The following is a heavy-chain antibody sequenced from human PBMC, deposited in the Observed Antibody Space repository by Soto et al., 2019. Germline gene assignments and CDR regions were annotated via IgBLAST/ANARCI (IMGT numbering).Heavy chain of an antibody. D-gene: IGHD3-22*01. CDR2: INPSGGST. J-gene: IGHJ4*02. Sequence: ASVKVSCKASGYTFTSYYMHWVRQAPGQGLEWMGIINPSGGSTSYAQKFQGRVTMTRDTSTSTVYMELSSLRSEDTAVYYCARDQTPSHYYDSSGYYYYWGQGTLVTVSS. CDR1: GYTFTSYY. CDR3: ARDQTPSHYYDSSGYYYY. V-gene: IGHV1-46*01.